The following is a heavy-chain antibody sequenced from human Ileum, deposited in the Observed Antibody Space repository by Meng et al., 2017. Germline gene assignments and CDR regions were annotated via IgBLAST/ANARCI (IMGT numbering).Heavy chain of an antibody. CDR1: GFTFSNGW. V-gene: IGHV3-15*05. Sequence: GESLKISCVVSGFTFSNGWLAWVRQAPGKGLEWVARIRSKIDGGTTSYIAPVKGRFTISRDDSTSTLYLQMNNLKTEDSGVYYCTTGTSITIFHGLDVWGQGTTVTVSS. CDR2: IRSKIDGGTT. D-gene: IGHD3-3*01. CDR3: TTGTSITIFHGLDV. J-gene: IGHJ6*02.